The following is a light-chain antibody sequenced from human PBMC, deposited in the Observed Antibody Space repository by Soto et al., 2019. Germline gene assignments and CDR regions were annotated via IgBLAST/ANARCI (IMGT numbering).Light chain of an antibody. J-gene: IGKJ4*01. V-gene: IGKV3D-15*01. CDR3: QQYDDWLRLT. Sequence: EIVMTQSPATLSVSPGERATVSCRASQSVNIYLAWYHQKPGPAPRLLIFGASYRATGIPARFSGSGSGTEFNLTISSLQSEDFAVYFCQQYDDWLRLTFGGGTKVDIK. CDR2: GAS. CDR1: QSVNIY.